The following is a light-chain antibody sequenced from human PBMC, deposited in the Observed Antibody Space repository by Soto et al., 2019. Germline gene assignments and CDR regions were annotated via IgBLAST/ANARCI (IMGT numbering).Light chain of an antibody. CDR1: QSVSSTY. J-gene: IGKJ3*01. Sequence: TQSPAPLSLSPGERATLSCRASQSVSSTYLAWYQQKPGQAPRLLIYGASSRATSIPDRFSGSGSGTDFTLTISRLEPEDFAVYYCQQYGDSPFTFAPGTMVDVK. CDR2: GAS. V-gene: IGKV3-20*01. CDR3: QQYGDSPFT.